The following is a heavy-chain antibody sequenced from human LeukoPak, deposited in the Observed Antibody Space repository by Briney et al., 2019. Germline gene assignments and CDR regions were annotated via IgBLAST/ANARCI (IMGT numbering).Heavy chain of an antibody. Sequence: ASVKVSCKASGYTFTGYYMHWLRQAPGQGLEWMGWINPNSGGTNYAQKFQGRVTMTRDTSISTAYMELSRLRSDDTAVYYCARAPNYVWGSYRSVSNFIDYWGQGTLVTASS. J-gene: IGHJ4*02. CDR3: ARAPNYVWGSYRSVSNFIDY. CDR2: INPNSGGT. CDR1: GYTFTGYY. V-gene: IGHV1-2*02. D-gene: IGHD3-16*02.